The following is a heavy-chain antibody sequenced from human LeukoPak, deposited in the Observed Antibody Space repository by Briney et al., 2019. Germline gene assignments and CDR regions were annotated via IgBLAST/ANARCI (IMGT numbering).Heavy chain of an antibody. CDR1: GFTFSNYA. CDR3: ARTNYYDISGYDY. D-gene: IGHD3-22*01. V-gene: IGHV3-23*01. J-gene: IGHJ4*02. CDR2: ISGVGSST. Sequence: GGSLRLSCAASGFTFSNYAMTWVRQAPGKGLEWVSVISGVGSSTDYADSVKGRFTISRDNAKNSLYLQMNSLRAEDTAVYYCARTNYYDISGYDYWGQGTLVTVSS.